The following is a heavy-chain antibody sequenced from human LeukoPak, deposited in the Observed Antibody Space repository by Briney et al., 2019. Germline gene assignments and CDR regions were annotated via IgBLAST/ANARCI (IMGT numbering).Heavy chain of an antibody. D-gene: IGHD3-10*01. Sequence: SQTLSLTCAISGDSVSTNSATWNWIRQSPSRGLEWLGRTYYRSKWYNDYAVSVKSRVTINTDTSKNQFSLQLNSVTPEDTAVYYCARGSRSAGSGSYYDFDYWGQGTLVTVSS. CDR3: ARGSRSAGSGSYYDFDY. CDR1: GDSVSTNSAT. J-gene: IGHJ4*02. V-gene: IGHV6-1*01. CDR2: TYYRSKWYN.